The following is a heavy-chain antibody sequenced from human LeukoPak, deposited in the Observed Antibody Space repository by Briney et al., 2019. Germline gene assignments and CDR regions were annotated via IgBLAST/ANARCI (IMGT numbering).Heavy chain of an antibody. CDR2: IYYSGST. CDR3: ARGDYIP. CDR1: GGSISSYY. J-gene: IGHJ5*02. Sequence: SETLSLTCTVSGGSISSYYWSWIRQPPGKGLEWIGYIYYSGSTNYNPSLKSRVTISVDTSKNQFSLKLSSVTAADTAVYYCARGDYIPWGQGTLVTVSP. D-gene: IGHD3-10*01. V-gene: IGHV4-59*01.